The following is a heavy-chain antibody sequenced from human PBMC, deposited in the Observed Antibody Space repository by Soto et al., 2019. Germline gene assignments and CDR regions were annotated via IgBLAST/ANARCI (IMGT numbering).Heavy chain of an antibody. D-gene: IGHD6-13*01. CDR2: ISTYNGNT. J-gene: IGHJ4*02. CDR1: GYTFTRSG. CDR3: AIDLAAVGPSYK. Sequence: GASVKVSCKASGYTFTRSGISWVRQAPGQGLEWMGWISTYNGNTNYAQKLQGRVTMTTDTSTSTAYMELRSLRSDDTAVYYCAIDLAAVGPSYKWGQVILVTLSS. V-gene: IGHV1-18*01.